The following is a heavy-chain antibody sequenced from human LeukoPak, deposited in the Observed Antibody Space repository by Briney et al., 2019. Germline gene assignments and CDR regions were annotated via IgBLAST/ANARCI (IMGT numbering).Heavy chain of an antibody. CDR2: IYYSGTT. J-gene: IGHJ4*02. CDR3: ARLVAAAGTIYFDS. D-gene: IGHD6-13*01. CDR1: GGSITSNRFY. Sequence: EPSETLSLTCTVSGGSITSNRFYWGWIRQPPGKGLEWIGSIYYSGTTYYNPSLKSRVTISVDTSRTQFSLKLSSVTAADTAVYYCARLVAAAGTIYFDSWGQGTLVTVSS. V-gene: IGHV4-39*01.